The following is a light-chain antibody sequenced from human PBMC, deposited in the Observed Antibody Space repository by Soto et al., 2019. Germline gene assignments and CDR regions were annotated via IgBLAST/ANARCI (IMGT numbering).Light chain of an antibody. CDR3: AAWDGSLRGRV. CDR1: SSNIGSNY. CDR2: NND. Sequence: QSVLTQPPSASGTPGQRVTISCSGSSSNIGSNYVYWYQHLPGMAPKLLMYNNDQRASGVPDRFSGSKSATSASLAISGLRSEDEADYYCAAWDGSLRGRVFGGGTKVTVL. J-gene: IGLJ2*01. V-gene: IGLV1-47*02.